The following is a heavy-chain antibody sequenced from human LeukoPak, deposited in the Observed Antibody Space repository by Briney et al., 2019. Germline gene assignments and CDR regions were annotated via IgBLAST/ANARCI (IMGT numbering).Heavy chain of an antibody. CDR3: ARLGDYYYDSSGYYTTGNWFDP. CDR2: IYYSGST. J-gene: IGHJ5*02. V-gene: IGHV4-39*07. D-gene: IGHD3-22*01. Sequence: PSETLSLTCTVSGGSISSSSYYWGWIRQPPGKGLEWIGSIYYSGSTNYNPSLKSRVTISVDTSKNQFSLKLSSVTAADTAVYYCARLGDYYYDSSGYYTTGNWFDPWGQGTLVTVSS. CDR1: GGSISSSSYY.